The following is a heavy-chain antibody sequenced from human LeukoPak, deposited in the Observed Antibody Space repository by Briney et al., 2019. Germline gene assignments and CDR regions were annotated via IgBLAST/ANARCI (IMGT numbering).Heavy chain of an antibody. D-gene: IGHD3-3*01. CDR2: ISSSSSYI. CDR1: GFTFSSYS. V-gene: IGHV3-21*01. J-gene: IGHJ5*02. Sequence: KPGGSLRLSCAASGFTFSSYSINWVRQAPGKGLEWVSSISSSSSYIYYADSVKGRFTISRDNAKNSLYLQMNSLRAEDTAVYYCASAYYDFWSGYYTRLGLNWFDPWGQGTLVTVSS. CDR3: ASAYYDFWSGYYTRLGLNWFDP.